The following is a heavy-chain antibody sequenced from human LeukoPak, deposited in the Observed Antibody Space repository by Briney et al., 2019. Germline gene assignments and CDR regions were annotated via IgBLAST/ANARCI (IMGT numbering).Heavy chain of an antibody. CDR2: ISYDGSNK. V-gene: IGHV3-30*06. CDR3: ARDGSDFWSGYYGFFDY. CDR1: GFTFSSYG. J-gene: IGHJ4*02. Sequence: GRSLRLSCAASGFTFSSYGMHWVRQAPGKGLEWVAVISYDGSNKYYADSVKGRFTISRDNSKNTLYLQMNSLRAEDTAVYYCARDGSDFWSGYYGFFDYWGQGTLVTVSS. D-gene: IGHD3-3*01.